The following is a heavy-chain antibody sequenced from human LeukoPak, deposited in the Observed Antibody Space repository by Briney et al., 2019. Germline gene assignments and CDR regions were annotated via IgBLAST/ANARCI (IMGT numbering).Heavy chain of an antibody. CDR1: GGTFSSYT. V-gene: IGHV1-69*02. CDR3: ASLLNYYGSGSYYAEEDV. J-gene: IGHJ6*04. D-gene: IGHD3-10*01. Sequence: SVKVSCKASGGTFSSYTISWVRQAPGQGLEWMGRIIPILGIANYAQKFQGRVTITADKSTSTAYMELSSLRSEDTAVYYCASLLNYYGSGSYYAEEDVWGKGTTVTVSS. CDR2: IIPILGIA.